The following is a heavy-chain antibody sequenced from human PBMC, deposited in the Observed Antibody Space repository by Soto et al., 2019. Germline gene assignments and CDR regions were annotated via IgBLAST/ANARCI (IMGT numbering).Heavy chain of an antibody. V-gene: IGHV3-33*06. CDR1: GFDFSTNG. Sequence: QVQLVESGGGVVQPGESLRLSCLASGFDFSTNGMHWVRQAPGKGLEWVAVIWYDSTYKYYGDSVNGRFTISRDHHKNTLYLQMDSLRVDDTAVNYCAKDVNPGVYYLDYWGQGTLVTVSS. J-gene: IGHJ4*02. CDR3: AKDVNPGVYYLDY. D-gene: IGHD3-10*01. CDR2: IWYDSTYK.